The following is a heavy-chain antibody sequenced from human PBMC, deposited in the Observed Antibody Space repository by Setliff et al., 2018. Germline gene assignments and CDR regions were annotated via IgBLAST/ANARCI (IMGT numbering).Heavy chain of an antibody. V-gene: IGHV1-18*01. CDR2: ISPYSGNT. Sequence: VASVKVSCKTSGFGFTTFGFSWVRQAPGQGLEWLGSISPYSGNTNYPQCLQDRVTMTIDTSATTAYMELQSLRSDDTAVYYCVRSSAPQVVLAADFDFWGQGTPVTVSS. CDR3: VRSSAPQVVLAADFDF. CDR1: GFGFTTFG. D-gene: IGHD6-19*01. J-gene: IGHJ4*02.